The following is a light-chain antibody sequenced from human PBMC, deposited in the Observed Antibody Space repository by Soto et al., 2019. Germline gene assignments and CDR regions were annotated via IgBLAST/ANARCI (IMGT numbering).Light chain of an antibody. CDR1: QSVSGW. Sequence: DIQMTQSPSTLSASVGDTVTVTCRASQSVSGWLAWYQQKPGEAPKLLIYDASALPRGVPSRFSGRGSWKKFTLTIPRLQPDDFATYYRQKYETFSGTFGPGTKVEI. J-gene: IGKJ1*01. CDR3: QKYETFSGT. V-gene: IGKV1-5*01. CDR2: DAS.